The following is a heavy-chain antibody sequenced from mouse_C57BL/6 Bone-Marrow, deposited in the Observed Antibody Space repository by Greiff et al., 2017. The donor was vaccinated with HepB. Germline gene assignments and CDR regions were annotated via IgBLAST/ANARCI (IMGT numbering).Heavy chain of an antibody. V-gene: IGHV5-4*01. D-gene: IGHD1-1*01. CDR3: AREGITTVVAYFDV. J-gene: IGHJ1*03. Sequence: EVNVVESGGGLVKPGGSLKLSCAASGFTFSSYAMSWVRQTPEKRLEWVATISDGGSYTYYPDNVKGRFTISRDNAKNNLYLQMSHLKSEDTAMYYCAREGITTVVAYFDVWGTGTTVTVSS. CDR1: GFTFSSYA. CDR2: ISDGGSYT.